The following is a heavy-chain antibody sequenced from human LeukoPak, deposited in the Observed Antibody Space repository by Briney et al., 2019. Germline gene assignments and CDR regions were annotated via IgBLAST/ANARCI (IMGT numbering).Heavy chain of an antibody. CDR3: ARDARDGLLWFGELLGYYYYMDV. D-gene: IGHD3-10*01. CDR2: TYYRSKWYN. J-gene: IGHJ6*03. CDR1: GDSVSSNSAA. Sequence: SQTLSLTCAISGDSVSSNSAAWNWIRQSPSRGLEWLGRTYYRSKWYNDYAVSVKSRITINPDTSKNQFSLQLNSVTPEDTAVYYCARDARDGLLWFGELLGYYYYMDVWGKGTTVTVSS. V-gene: IGHV6-1*01.